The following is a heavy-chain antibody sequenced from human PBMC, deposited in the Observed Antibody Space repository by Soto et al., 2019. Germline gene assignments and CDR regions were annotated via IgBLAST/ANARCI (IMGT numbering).Heavy chain of an antibody. CDR3: AKWSGFGDA. Sequence: EVQLLESGGGLVQPGGSLRLSCAASGFSLGSNSMAWVRQAPGERLQWISGISNDGSITFYVDSVRGRFTISRDTSRNTLYLQMDGLRVEDTALYFCAKWSGFGDAWGQGTLVTVSS. CDR1: GFSLGSNS. V-gene: IGHV3-23*01. CDR2: ISNDGSIT. J-gene: IGHJ5*02. D-gene: IGHD3-10*01.